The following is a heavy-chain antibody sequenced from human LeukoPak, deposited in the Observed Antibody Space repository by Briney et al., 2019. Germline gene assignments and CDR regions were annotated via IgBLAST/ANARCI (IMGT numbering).Heavy chain of an antibody. CDR2: IKQDGSEK. V-gene: IGHV3-7*03. Sequence: TGGSLRLSCAASGFTLSSYWMSWVRQAPGKGLEWVANIKQDGSEKYYVDSVKGRFTISRDNATNSLYLQMNSLRAEDTAVYYCARERDTAMVRSGAFDIWGQGTMVTVSS. CDR1: GFTLSSYW. D-gene: IGHD5-18*01. CDR3: ARERDTAMVRSGAFDI. J-gene: IGHJ3*02.